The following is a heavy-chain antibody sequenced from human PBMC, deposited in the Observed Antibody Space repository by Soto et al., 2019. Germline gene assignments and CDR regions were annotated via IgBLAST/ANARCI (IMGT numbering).Heavy chain of an antibody. Sequence: LRLSCAASGFAFSSYAMHWVRQAPGKGLECVAVISYDGSNKYYADSVKGRFTISRDNSENTLYLQMNSLRAEDTAVYYCARGSSFSYYYDSSGYPALDYWGQGTLVTVSS. V-gene: IGHV3-30-3*01. CDR1: GFAFSSYA. J-gene: IGHJ4*02. D-gene: IGHD3-22*01. CDR2: ISYDGSNK. CDR3: ARGSSFSYYYDSSGYPALDY.